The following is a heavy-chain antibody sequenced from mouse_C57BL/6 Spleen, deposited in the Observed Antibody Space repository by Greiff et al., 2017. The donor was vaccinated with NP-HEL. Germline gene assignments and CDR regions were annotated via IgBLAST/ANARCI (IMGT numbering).Heavy chain of an antibody. Sequence: EVMLVESEGGLVQPGSSMKLSCTASGFTFSDYYMAWVRQVPEKGLDWVANINYDGSSTYYLDSLKSRFIISRDNAKNILYLQMSSLKSEDTATYYCARDGDSYGSRYFDVWGTGTTVTVSS. CDR2: INYDGSST. CDR1: GFTFSDYY. CDR3: ARDGDSYGSRYFDV. V-gene: IGHV5-16*01. D-gene: IGHD1-1*01. J-gene: IGHJ1*03.